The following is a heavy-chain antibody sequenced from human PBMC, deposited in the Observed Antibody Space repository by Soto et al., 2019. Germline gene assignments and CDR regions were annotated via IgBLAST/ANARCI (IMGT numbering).Heavy chain of an antibody. CDR1: GYAFTRFT. Sequence: QAQLVQSGAEVQKPGASVKVSCKASGYAFTRFTIHWVRQAPGRRLEWMGSINTGNGNTRFLQKFQGGVTFTRDTSANTAYMELSSLISEDTAVYYCARPKDYDDCLDLWGQGTLVTVSS. V-gene: IGHV1-3*04. D-gene: IGHD3-22*01. J-gene: IGHJ4*02. CDR2: INTGNGNT. CDR3: ARPKDYDDCLDL.